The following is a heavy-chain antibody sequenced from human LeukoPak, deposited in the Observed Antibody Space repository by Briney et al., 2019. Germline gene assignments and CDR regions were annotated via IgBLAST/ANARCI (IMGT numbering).Heavy chain of an antibody. V-gene: IGHV3-30-3*01. CDR2: VSYDGSNK. CDR3: AKVIPVRYSKGPYYFDY. Sequence: GRSLRLSCAASGFTLSSYAMHWVRQAPGKGLEWVAVVSYDGSNKYYADSVKGRFTISRDNSKNTLYLQMNSLRAEDTAVYYCAKVIPVRYSKGPYYFDYWGQGTLVTVSS. J-gene: IGHJ4*02. D-gene: IGHD2-15*01. CDR1: GFTLSSYA.